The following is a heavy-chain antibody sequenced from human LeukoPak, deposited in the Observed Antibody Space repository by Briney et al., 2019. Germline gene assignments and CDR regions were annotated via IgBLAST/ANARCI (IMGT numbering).Heavy chain of an antibody. J-gene: IGHJ4*02. CDR2: FSYSGRT. Sequence: SETLSLTCTVSGGSLDRSSSYWGWIRQPPGKGLEWIGSFSYSGRTYQNPSLKSRVTMSVDTSKNQFSLRLSSVTAADTAVYYCARDLPGTSFFDYWGQGTLVTVSS. CDR3: ARDLPGTSFFDY. CDR1: GGSLDRSSSY. D-gene: IGHD2-2*01. V-gene: IGHV4-39*07.